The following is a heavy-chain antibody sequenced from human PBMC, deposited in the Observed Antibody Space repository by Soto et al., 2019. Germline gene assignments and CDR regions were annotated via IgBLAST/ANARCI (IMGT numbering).Heavy chain of an antibody. J-gene: IGHJ4*02. CDR2: ISSIGSTI. V-gene: IGHV3-48*03. CDR3: AREYYGGNPFDS. D-gene: IGHD4-17*01. Sequence: EVQLVESGGDLVQPGGSLRLSCAASAFTFSSFEMNWVRQAPGKGLEWVSYISSIGSTIYYADSVKGRFTISRDNAKSSLYLQMKSLRAEDTAVYYCAREYYGGNPFDSWGQGTLVIVSS. CDR1: AFTFSSFE.